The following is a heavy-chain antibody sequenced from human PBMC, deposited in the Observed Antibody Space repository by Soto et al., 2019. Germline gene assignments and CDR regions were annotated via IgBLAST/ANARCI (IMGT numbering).Heavy chain of an antibody. V-gene: IGHV4-4*02. CDR1: GDSISSSNW. CDR3: ARVSGTHLDFDS. D-gene: IGHD1-26*01. J-gene: IGHJ4*02. CDR2: IYHSGSI. Sequence: QVQLQESGPGLVKPSGTLSLTCAVSGDSISSSNWWSWVRQPPGKGLEWIGEIYHSGSINYNPSLKSRVHLTGDKSKNQFSLKLSSVTAADTAVYYCARVSGTHLDFDSWGQGTLVTVSS.